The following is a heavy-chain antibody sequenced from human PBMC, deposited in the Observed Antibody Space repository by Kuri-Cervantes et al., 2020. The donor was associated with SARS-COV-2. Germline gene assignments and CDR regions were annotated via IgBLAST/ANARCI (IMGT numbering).Heavy chain of an antibody. Sequence: GSLRLSCAVYGGSFSGYYWSWIRQPPGKGLEWIGEINHSGSTNYNPSLKSRVTISVDTSKNQFSLKLSSVTAADTAVYYCARGRLSDSSGYYYAPFDYWGQGTRVTGSS. D-gene: IGHD3-22*01. CDR3: ARGRLSDSSGYYYAPFDY. J-gene: IGHJ4*02. CDR1: GGSFSGYY. CDR2: INHSGST. V-gene: IGHV4-34*01.